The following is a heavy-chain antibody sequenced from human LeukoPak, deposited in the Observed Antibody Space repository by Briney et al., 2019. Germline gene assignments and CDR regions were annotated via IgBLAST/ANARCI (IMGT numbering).Heavy chain of an antibody. CDR2: VSVYNGNT. CDR1: GYTFTSYG. V-gene: IGHV1-18*04. D-gene: IGHD3-16*01. CDR3: ARGPFTLTFGGPSLDY. Sequence: ASVKVSCKASGYTFTSYGFSWVRRAPGQGLEWMGWVSVYNGNTNYAQKLQGGVTMTTDTSTSTAYMELRSLRSDDTAVYYCARGPFTLTFGGPSLDYWGQGTLVTVSS. J-gene: IGHJ4*02.